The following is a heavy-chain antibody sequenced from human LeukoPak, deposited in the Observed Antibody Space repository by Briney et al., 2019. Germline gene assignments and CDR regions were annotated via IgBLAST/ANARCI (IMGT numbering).Heavy chain of an antibody. CDR2: IYHSGST. CDR3: ARVGDYGDYFDY. J-gene: IGHJ4*02. CDR1: GGSISSGGYS. V-gene: IGHV4-30-2*01. Sequence: SETLFLTCAVSGGSISSGGYSWSWIRQPPGKGLEWIGYIYHSGSTYYNPSLKSRVTISVDRSKNQFSLKLSSVTAADTAVYYCARVGDYGDYFDYWGQGTLVTVSS. D-gene: IGHD4-17*01.